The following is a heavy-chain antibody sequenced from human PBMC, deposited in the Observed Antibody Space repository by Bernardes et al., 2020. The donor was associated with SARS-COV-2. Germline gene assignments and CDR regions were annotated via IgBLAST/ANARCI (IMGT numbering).Heavy chain of an antibody. V-gene: IGHV4-39*01. CDR2: IYYTGST. Sequence: SETLSLTCTVSGDSIGSSGYYWGWIRQPPGKGLEWIGSIYYTGSTSYNPSLKSRVTISVDTSKNQFSLKLNSVTAADTAVYFCARHTTPTRYTSGWYDVGYYGIDVWGRGTTVTVSS. D-gene: IGHD6-19*01. CDR3: ARHTTPTRYTSGWYDVGYYGIDV. J-gene: IGHJ6*02. CDR1: GDSIGSSGYY.